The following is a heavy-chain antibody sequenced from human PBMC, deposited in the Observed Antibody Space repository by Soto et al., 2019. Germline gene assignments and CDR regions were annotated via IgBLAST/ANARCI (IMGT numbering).Heavy chain of an antibody. J-gene: IGHJ4*02. CDR3: ARDVRPGIAARPCI. V-gene: IGHV1-69*05. CDR1: GGTFSTYG. CDR2: IIPIFGTA. D-gene: IGHD6-6*01. Sequence: SVKVSCKASGGTFSTYGISWVRQAPRQGLEWMGGIIPIFGTANYAQKLQGRVTMTTDTSTSTAYMELRSLRSDDTAVYYCARDVRPGIAARPCIWGQGTLVTVSS.